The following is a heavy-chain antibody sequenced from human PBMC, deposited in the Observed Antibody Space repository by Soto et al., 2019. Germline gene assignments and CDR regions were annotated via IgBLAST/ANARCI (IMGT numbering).Heavy chain of an antibody. CDR2: IIPILGIA. J-gene: IGHJ4*02. CDR3: ARDEVTMVRGVIITAAY. CDR1: GGTFSSYT. Sequence: QVQLVQSGAEVKKPGSSVKVSCTASGGTFSSYTISWVRQAPGQGLEWMGRIIPILGIANYAQKFQGRVTITADKSTSTAYMELSSLRSEDTAVYYCARDEVTMVRGVIITAAYWGQGTLVTVSS. D-gene: IGHD3-10*01. V-gene: IGHV1-69*08.